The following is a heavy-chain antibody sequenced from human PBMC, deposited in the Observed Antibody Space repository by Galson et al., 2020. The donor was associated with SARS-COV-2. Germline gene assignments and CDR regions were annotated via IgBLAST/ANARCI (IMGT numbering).Heavy chain of an antibody. Sequence: SETLSLTCTVSGGSISSSSYYWGWIRQPPGKGLEWIGSIYYSGRTYYNPSLKSRVTISVDTSKNQFSLKLSSVTAADTAVYYCARLNDDYYYYYGMDVWGQGTTVTVSS. CDR1: GGSISSSSYY. J-gene: IGHJ6*02. CDR2: IYYSGRT. D-gene: IGHD2-8*01. V-gene: IGHV4-39*01. CDR3: ARLNDDYYYYYGMDV.